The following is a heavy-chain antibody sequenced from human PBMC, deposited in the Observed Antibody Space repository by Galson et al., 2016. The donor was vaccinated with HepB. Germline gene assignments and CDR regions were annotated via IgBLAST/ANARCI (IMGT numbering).Heavy chain of an antibody. J-gene: IGHJ4*02. CDR3: TRDGWYDSGSGFDPFDY. CDR1: GFIFSTYA. V-gene: IGHV3-30-3*01. Sequence: SLRLSCAASGFIFSTYAMHWARQAPGKGLGWVAIISNDGSNYYSADSVKGRFTISRDNSKNTLYLQMNSLRLEDTAVYYCTRDGWYDSGSGFDPFDYWGQGTRVTVSS. CDR2: ISNDGSNY. D-gene: IGHD6-19*01.